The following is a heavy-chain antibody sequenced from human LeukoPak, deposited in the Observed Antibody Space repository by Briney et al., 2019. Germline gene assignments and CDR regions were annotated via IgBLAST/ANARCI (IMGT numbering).Heavy chain of an antibody. CDR2: IYYSGST. CDR1: GGSISSSSYY. J-gene: IGHJ4*02. CDR3: ARDKEHGDSFFDN. D-gene: IGHD4-17*01. Sequence: SETLSLTCTVSGGSISSSSYYWGWIRQPPGKGREWIGSIYYSGSTYYNPSLKSRVTISVDTSKNQFSLKLSSVTAADTAVYYCARDKEHGDSFFDNWGQGTLATVSS. V-gene: IGHV4-39*07.